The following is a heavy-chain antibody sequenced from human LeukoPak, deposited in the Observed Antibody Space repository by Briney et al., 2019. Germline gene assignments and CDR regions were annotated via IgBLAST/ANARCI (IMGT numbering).Heavy chain of an antibody. V-gene: IGHV3-7*01. CDR3: ARDPGYGALDF. CDR2: INPDGSDK. Sequence: GGSLRLSCAASGLTFSSSWMSWVRQAPGKGLEWVADINPDGSDKYYVDSLKGRFTISRDNAKNSLYLQMNSLRGEDTAVYYCARDPGYGALDFWGQGTLVTVSS. D-gene: IGHD4-17*01. CDR1: GLTFSSSW. J-gene: IGHJ4*02.